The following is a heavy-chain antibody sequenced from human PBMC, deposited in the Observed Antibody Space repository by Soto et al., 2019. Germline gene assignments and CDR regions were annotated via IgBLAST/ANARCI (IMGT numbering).Heavy chain of an antibody. CDR2: IIPIFGST. D-gene: IGHD3-3*01. V-gene: IGHV1-69*12. CDR3: ARDGDLRSDFWSGPLGGGWFDP. J-gene: IGHJ5*02. CDR1: GGTFSNSA. Sequence: QVQLVQSGAEVRKPGSSVKVSCKASGGTFSNSAITWVRQAPGQGLEWVGGIIPIFGSTNYAQKFQGRVTITAAESTXTXSXEXXSLTSEDTAVYYCARDGDLRSDFWSGPLGGGWFDPWGQGTLVTVSS.